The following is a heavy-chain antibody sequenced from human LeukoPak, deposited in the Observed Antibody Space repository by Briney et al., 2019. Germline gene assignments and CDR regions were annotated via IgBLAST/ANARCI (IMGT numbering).Heavy chain of an antibody. D-gene: IGHD2-21*01. J-gene: IGHJ5*01. CDR2: IYHSGTT. CDR1: GGSITSYY. V-gene: IGHV4-59*08. CDR3: AKFHNWFDS. Sequence: SETLSLTCTVSGGSITSYYWNWIRQPPGKELEWIGFIYHSGTTSYNPSLNSRVTISIDTSTNQFSLKLSSVTAADTAVYYCAKFHNWFDSWGQGTLVAVSS.